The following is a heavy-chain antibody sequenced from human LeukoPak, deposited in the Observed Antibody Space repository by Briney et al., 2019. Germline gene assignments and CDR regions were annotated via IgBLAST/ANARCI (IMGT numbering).Heavy chain of an antibody. V-gene: IGHV3-53*01. Sequence: GGSLRLSCAAAGFTVSSNYMSCVRQAPGEGLEWVSVTYSGGSTYYADSVKGRFTISRDNSKNTMYLQMNSLRAEDTAVHYCARHRSLYDSSGYIAYWGQGTLVTVSS. CDR3: ARHRSLYDSSGYIAY. CDR2: TYSGGST. CDR1: GFTVSSNY. D-gene: IGHD3-22*01. J-gene: IGHJ4*02.